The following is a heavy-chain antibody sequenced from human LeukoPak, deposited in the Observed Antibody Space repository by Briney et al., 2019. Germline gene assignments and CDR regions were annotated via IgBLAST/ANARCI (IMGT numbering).Heavy chain of an antibody. Sequence: SETLSPTCAVYGGSFSGYYWSWIRQPPGKGLEWIGEINHSGSTNYNTSLKSRVTISVDTSKNQFSLKLSSVTAADTAVYYCARGDVTAAPYFDYWGQGTLVTVSS. J-gene: IGHJ4*02. CDR1: GGSFSGYY. CDR2: INHSGST. D-gene: IGHD2-21*02. CDR3: ARGDVTAAPYFDY. V-gene: IGHV4-34*01.